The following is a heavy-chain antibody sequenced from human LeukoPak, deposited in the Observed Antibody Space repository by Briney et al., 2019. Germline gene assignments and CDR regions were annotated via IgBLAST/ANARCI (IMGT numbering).Heavy chain of an antibody. Sequence: SVKVSCKASGGTFSSYAISWVRQAPGQGREWMGRIIPIFGTANYAQKFQGRVTITTDESTSTAYMELSSLRSDDTAVYYCARDPKWEPKDYWGQGTLVTVSS. D-gene: IGHD1-26*01. CDR2: IIPIFGTA. J-gene: IGHJ4*02. V-gene: IGHV1-69*05. CDR3: ARDPKWEPKDY. CDR1: GGTFSSYA.